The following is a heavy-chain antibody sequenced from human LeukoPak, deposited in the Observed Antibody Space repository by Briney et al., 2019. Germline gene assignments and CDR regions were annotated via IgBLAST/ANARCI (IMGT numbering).Heavy chain of an antibody. CDR3: AREVYYIFRGYYGYYYFGMDV. J-gene: IGHJ6*04. Sequence: SVKVSCKASGYTFTSYGISWVPQAPGQALEGMVYIRAYNGNTNYTQNLQGRVTITTDTSTNTAYMELRSLRSDDTAVYYCAREVYYIFRGYYGYYYFGMDVWGKGTTVTVSS. CDR2: IRAYNGNT. V-gene: IGHV1-18*04. D-gene: IGHD3-9*01. CDR1: GYTFTSYG.